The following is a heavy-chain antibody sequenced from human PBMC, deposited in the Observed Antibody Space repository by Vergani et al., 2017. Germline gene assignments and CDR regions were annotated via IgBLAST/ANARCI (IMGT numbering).Heavy chain of an antibody. CDR3: ARVNDFWSGYYSGVYYYYYMDV. CDR1: GGTFSSYA. CDR2: IIPIFGTA. Sequence: QLQLVQSGAEVKKPGSSVKVSCKASGGTFSSYAISWVRQAPGQGLEWMGGIIPIFGTANYAQKFQGRVTITADESTSTAYMELSSLRSEDTAVYYCARVNDFWSGYYSGVYYYYYMDVWGKGTTVTVSS. D-gene: IGHD3-3*01. J-gene: IGHJ6*03. V-gene: IGHV1-69*01.